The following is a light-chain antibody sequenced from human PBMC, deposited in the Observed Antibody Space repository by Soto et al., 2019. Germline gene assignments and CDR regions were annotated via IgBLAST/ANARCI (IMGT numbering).Light chain of an antibody. Sequence: EIGLTQSPGTLSSSPGERATLSCRASQSISSSLAWYQQNPGQAPRLLIYGASSRATGIPDRFSGSGSGTDFTLIISRLESEDFAVYYCQQYADSTRTFGHGTTV. J-gene: IGKJ1*01. CDR1: QSISSS. CDR2: GAS. CDR3: QQYADSTRT. V-gene: IGKV3-20*01.